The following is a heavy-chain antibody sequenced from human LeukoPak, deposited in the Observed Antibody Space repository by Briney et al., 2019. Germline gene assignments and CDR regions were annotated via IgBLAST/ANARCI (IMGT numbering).Heavy chain of an antibody. D-gene: IGHD2/OR15-2a*01. CDR1: GGSISSYY. CDR2: IYYSGST. CDR3: ARVPNRNPKYYYYYYMDV. Sequence: PSETLSLTCTVSGGSISSYYWSWIRQPPGKGLEWIGYIYYSGSTNYNPSLKSRVTISVDTSKNQFSLKLSSVTAADTAVYYCARVPNRNPKYYYYYYMDVWGKGTTVTVSS. V-gene: IGHV4-59*01. J-gene: IGHJ6*03.